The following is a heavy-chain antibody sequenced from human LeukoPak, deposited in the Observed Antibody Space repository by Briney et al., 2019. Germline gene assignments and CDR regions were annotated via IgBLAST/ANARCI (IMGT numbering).Heavy chain of an antibody. CDR2: INHSGRT. Sequence: SETLSLTCAVYGGSFSGFYWSWIRQPPGQGLEWIGEINHSGRTNFNSSLKSRVTISIDTSKNQFSLQLSSVTAADTAVYYCGRARGYSYGYVGDWGRGTLVTASS. CDR3: GRARGYSYGYVGD. D-gene: IGHD5-18*01. J-gene: IGHJ2*01. CDR1: GGSFSGFY. V-gene: IGHV4-34*01.